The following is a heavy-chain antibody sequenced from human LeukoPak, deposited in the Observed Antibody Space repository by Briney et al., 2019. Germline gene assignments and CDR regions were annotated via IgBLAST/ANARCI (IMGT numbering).Heavy chain of an antibody. Sequence: TGGSLRLSCAASGFTFSSYAMSWVRQAPGEGLEWASAISGSGGSTYYADSVKGRFTISRDNSKNTLYLQMNSLRAEDTAVYYCAKDRNDILTGYYSYWGQGTLVTVSS. CDR2: ISGSGGST. CDR1: GFTFSSYA. D-gene: IGHD3-9*01. V-gene: IGHV3-23*01. CDR3: AKDRNDILTGYYSY. J-gene: IGHJ4*02.